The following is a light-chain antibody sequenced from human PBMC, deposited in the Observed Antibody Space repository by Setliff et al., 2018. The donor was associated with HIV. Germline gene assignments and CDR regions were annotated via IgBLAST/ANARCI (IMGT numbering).Light chain of an antibody. J-gene: IGLJ1*01. Sequence: QSALTQPPSASGSLGQSVTISCTGTSSDVGLYNFVSWYQQHTGKAPKLMIFDVNKRPSGVPDRFSGSKSGNTASLTVSGLQTEDEADYYCCSFAGTSTLGVFGTGTKVTVL. CDR2: DVN. CDR1: SSDVGLYNF. V-gene: IGLV2-8*01. CDR3: CSFAGTSTLGV.